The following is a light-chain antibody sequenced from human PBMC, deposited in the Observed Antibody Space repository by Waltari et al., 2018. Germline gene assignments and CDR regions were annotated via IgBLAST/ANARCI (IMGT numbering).Light chain of an antibody. CDR2: GNN. V-gene: IGLV1-44*01. J-gene: IGLJ3*02. CDR3: AAWDDSLIGPV. Sequence: QSVLTQSPSTSGTPGQKVTISCSGSSSNIGSNTVNWYQQLPGTAPKLLIYGNNQRPSGVPDRFSGSKSGTSASLAISGLQSEDEAEYYCAAWDDSLIGPVFGGGTKLTVL. CDR1: SSNIGSNT.